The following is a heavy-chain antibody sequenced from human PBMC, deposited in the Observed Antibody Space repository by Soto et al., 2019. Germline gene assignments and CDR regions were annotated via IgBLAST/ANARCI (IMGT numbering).Heavy chain of an antibody. Sequence: SETLSLTCTVSGGSISSYYWSWIRQPPGKGLEWIGYIYYSGSTNYNPSLKSRVTISVDTSKNQFSLKLSSVIAADTAVYYCARVAYYYYYYMDVWGKGTTVTVSS. CDR2: IYYSGST. V-gene: IGHV4-59*01. CDR3: ARVAYYYYYYMDV. CDR1: GGSISSYY. J-gene: IGHJ6*03.